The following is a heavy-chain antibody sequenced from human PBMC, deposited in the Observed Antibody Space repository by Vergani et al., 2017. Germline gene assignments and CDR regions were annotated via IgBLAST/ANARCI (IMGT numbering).Heavy chain of an antibody. Sequence: QVQLQQWGAGLLKPSETLSPTCAVYGGPFSGYYWSWIRQPPGKGLEWIGEINHSGSTNYNPSLKSRVTISVDTSKNQFSLKLSSVTAADTAVYYCARGWALRYFDYFDYWGQGTLVTVSS. CDR1: GGPFSGYY. D-gene: IGHD3-9*01. CDR3: ARGWALRYFDYFDY. CDR2: INHSGST. J-gene: IGHJ4*02. V-gene: IGHV4-34*01.